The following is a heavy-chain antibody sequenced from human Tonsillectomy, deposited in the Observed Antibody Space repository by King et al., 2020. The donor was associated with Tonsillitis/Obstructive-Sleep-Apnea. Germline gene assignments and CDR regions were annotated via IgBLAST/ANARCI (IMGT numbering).Heavy chain of an antibody. CDR3: ARHGGLLVTPFDY. CDR2: IYYSGST. Sequence: QLQESGPGLVKPSETLSLTCTVSGGSISSSSYYWGWIRQPPGKGLEWIGSIYYSGSTYYNPSLKSRVTISVDTSKNQFSLKLSSVTAADTAVYYCARHGGLLVTPFDYWGQGTLVTVSS. CDR1: GGSISSSSYY. J-gene: IGHJ4*02. D-gene: IGHD3-22*01. V-gene: IGHV4-39*01.